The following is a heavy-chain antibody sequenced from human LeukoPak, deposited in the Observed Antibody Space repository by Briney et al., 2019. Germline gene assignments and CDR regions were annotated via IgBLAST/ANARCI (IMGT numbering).Heavy chain of an antibody. CDR2: INPSGGST. CDR3: ARKAFTIFGPDYFDY. J-gene: IGHJ4*02. V-gene: IGHV1-46*01. D-gene: IGHD3-3*01. Sequence: ALVTVSCTASGYTFTSYYMHWVRQAPGQGLEWMGIINPSGGSTSYAQKFQGRVTMTRDMSTSTVYMELSSLRSEDTAVYYCARKAFTIFGPDYFDYWGQGTLVTVSS. CDR1: GYTFTSYY.